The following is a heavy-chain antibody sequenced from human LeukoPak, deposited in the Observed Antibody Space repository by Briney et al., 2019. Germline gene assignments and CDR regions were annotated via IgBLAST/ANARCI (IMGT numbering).Heavy chain of an antibody. Sequence: SETLSLTCTVSGGSISSYYWSWIRQPPGKGLEWIGYIYTSGSTNYNPSLKSRVTISVDTSKNQFSLKLSSVTAAGTAVYYCARLGGSRGRDGYNYDYYYYMDVWGKGTTVTVSS. V-gene: IGHV4-4*09. CDR1: GGSISSYY. CDR3: ARLGGSRGRDGYNYDYYYYMDV. J-gene: IGHJ6*03. D-gene: IGHD5-24*01. CDR2: IYTSGST.